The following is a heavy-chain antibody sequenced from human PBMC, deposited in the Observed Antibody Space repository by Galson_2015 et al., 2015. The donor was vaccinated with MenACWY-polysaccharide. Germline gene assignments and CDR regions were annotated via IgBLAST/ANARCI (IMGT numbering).Heavy chain of an antibody. Sequence: SLRLSCAASGFTFNNYAMHWVRQAPGKGLEWVAVISFDGHNKYYADSVEGRFTISRDNSKNALYLQMNSLRTEDTAVYHCASGRTDGYNPPGGVEDYWGQGTLVTVSS. CDR1: GFTFNNYA. J-gene: IGHJ4*02. CDR2: ISFDGHNK. CDR3: ASGRTDGYNPPGGVEDY. V-gene: IGHV3-30-3*01. D-gene: IGHD5-24*01.